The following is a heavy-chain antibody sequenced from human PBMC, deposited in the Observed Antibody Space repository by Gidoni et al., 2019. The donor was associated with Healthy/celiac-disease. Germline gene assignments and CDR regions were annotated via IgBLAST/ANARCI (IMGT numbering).Heavy chain of an antibody. CDR3: ARGIAAAGTFSYYYYGMDV. J-gene: IGHJ6*02. CDR1: GGTFSSYA. V-gene: IGHV1-69*04. D-gene: IGHD6-13*01. CDR2: IIPILGIA. Sequence: QVQLVQSGAEVKKPGSSVKVSCKASGGTFSSYAFSWVRQAPGQGLEWMGRIIPILGIANYAQKFQGRVTITADKSTSTAYMELSSLRSEDTAVYYCARGIAAAGTFSYYYYGMDVWGQGTTVTVSS.